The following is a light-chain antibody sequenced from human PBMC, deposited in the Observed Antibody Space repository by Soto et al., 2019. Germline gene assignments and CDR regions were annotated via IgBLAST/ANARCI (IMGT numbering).Light chain of an antibody. CDR2: EVT. J-gene: IGLJ1*01. Sequence: QSALTQPASVSGSPGQSITISCTGTSSDVGGYNYVSWYQQYPGKVPKLMIYEVTNRPSGVSSRFSGSKPGDTASLTISGLQPEDEADYYCSSYTSSSTLVFGTGTKLTVL. CDR3: SSYTSSSTLV. CDR1: SSDVGGYNY. V-gene: IGLV2-14*01.